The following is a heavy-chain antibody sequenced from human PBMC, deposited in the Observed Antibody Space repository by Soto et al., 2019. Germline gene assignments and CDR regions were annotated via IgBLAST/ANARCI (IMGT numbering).Heavy chain of an antibody. J-gene: IGHJ6*02. D-gene: IGHD2-15*01. Sequence: PGESLKISCKGSGYSFTSYWIGWVRQMPGKGLEWMGIIYPGDSDTRYSPSSQGQVTISADKSISTAYLQWSSLKASDTAMYYCARHAGFTPGYNYYYGMDVWGQGTTVTVSS. CDR1: GYSFTSYW. CDR3: ARHAGFTPGYNYYYGMDV. V-gene: IGHV5-51*01. CDR2: IYPGDSDT.